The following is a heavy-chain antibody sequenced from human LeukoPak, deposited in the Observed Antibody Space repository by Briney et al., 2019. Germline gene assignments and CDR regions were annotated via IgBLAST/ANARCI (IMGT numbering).Heavy chain of an antibody. V-gene: IGHV3-23*01. Sequence: PGGSLRLSCAASGFTFSSYAMSWVRQAPGKGLEWVSAISGSGGSTYYADSVKGRFTISRDNSKNTLYLQMNSLRAGDTAVYYCAKVGGDYDFWSGYFLVNWFDPWGQGTLVTVSS. CDR1: GFTFSSYA. J-gene: IGHJ5*02. CDR3: AKVGGDYDFWSGYFLVNWFDP. D-gene: IGHD3-3*01. CDR2: ISGSGGST.